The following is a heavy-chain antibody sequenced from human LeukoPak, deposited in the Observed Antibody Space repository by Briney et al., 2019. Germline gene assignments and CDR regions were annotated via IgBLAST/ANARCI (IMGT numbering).Heavy chain of an antibody. CDR1: GYTFTSYD. Sequence: GASVKVSCKASGYTFTSYDINWVRQATGQGLEWMGWMNPNSGNTAYAQKFQGRVTITRNTSISTAYMELSSLRSEDTAIYYCARDSTPRGVTTSYYYYYYMDVWGKGTTVTVSS. J-gene: IGHJ6*03. CDR2: MNPNSGNT. V-gene: IGHV1-8*03. D-gene: IGHD4-17*01. CDR3: ARDSTPRGVTTSYYYYYYMDV.